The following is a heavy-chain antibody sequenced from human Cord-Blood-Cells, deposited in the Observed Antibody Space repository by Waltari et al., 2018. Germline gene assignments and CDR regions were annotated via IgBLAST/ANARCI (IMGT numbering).Heavy chain of an antibody. J-gene: IGHJ4*02. CDR2: INPNSGGT. CDR1: GYTFTGYY. D-gene: IGHD3-10*01. V-gene: IGHV1-2*02. Sequence: QVQLVQSGAEVKKPGASVKVSCKASGYTFTGYYMHWVRQAPGQGLEWMGWINPNSGGTNYAQKFQGRVTMTRDTSISTAYMELSRLRSDDTAVYHCARDQVYYGSGSYYDYWGQGTLVTVSS. CDR3: ARDQVYYGSGSYYDY.